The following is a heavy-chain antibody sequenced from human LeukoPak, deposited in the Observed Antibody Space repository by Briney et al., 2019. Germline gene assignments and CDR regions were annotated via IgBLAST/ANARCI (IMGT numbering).Heavy chain of an antibody. CDR2: IDNDRST. J-gene: IGHJ4*02. D-gene: IGHD1-7*01. CDR3: ARDLNYNFDF. Sequence: GGALKLSCAASGFTFSNSYMHWVRQAPGKGLVWVSRIDNDRSTSYADSVKGRFTISRDNAKSTLYLQMKSLRAEDTALYYCARDLNYNFDFWGQGTLVTVSS. V-gene: IGHV3-74*01. CDR1: GFTFSNSY.